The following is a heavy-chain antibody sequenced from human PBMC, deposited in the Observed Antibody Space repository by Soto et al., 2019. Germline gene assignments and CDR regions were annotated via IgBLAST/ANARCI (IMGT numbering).Heavy chain of an antibody. D-gene: IGHD1-1*01. J-gene: IGHJ4*02. CDR3: ASKPYNWNTWMVY. CDR2: IYHIGST. CDR1: GGSVISTQW. V-gene: IGHV4-4*02. Sequence: PSETLSLTCAVSGGSVISTQWWTWVRQAPGKGLEWLGEIYHIGSTKYNPSLKSRVTMSVDKSKNNFSLNLRSVTAADTAVYYCASKPYNWNTWMVYWGPGILVPVSS.